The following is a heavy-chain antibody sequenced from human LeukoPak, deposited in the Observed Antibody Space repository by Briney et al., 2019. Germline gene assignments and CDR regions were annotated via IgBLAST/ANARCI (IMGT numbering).Heavy chain of an antibody. CDR2: FDPEDGET. V-gene: IGHV1-24*01. J-gene: IGHJ4*02. CDR1: GYTLTELS. D-gene: IGHD2-2*01. CDR3: AGDPSSRTKTPHFDY. Sequence: ASVKVSCKVSGYTLTELSMHWVRQAPGKGLEWMGGFDPEDGETIYAQKFQGRVTMTEDTSTDTAYMELSSLRSEDTAVYYCAGDPSSRTKTPHFDYGGQGPLVTVSS.